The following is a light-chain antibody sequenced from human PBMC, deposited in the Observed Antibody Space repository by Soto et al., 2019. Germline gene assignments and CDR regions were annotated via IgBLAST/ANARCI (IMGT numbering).Light chain of an antibody. J-gene: IGKJ1*01. V-gene: IGKV3-11*01. Sequence: IVFTPSPATLSLSPVERSALPCRASQSVSSYLAWYQQKPGQAPRLLIYDASNRATGIPARFSGSGSGTDFTLTISSLGPEDFAVYYCQQRSNWPRTFGQGTKVDI. CDR3: QQRSNWPRT. CDR1: QSVSSY. CDR2: DAS.